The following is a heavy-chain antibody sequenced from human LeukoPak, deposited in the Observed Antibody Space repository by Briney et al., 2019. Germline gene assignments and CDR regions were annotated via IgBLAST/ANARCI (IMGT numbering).Heavy chain of an antibody. CDR2: INHSGST. V-gene: IGHV4-34*01. J-gene: IGHJ4*02. Sequence: SETLSLTCAVYGGSFSGYYWSWIRQPPGKGLEWIGEINHSGSTNYNPSLKSRVTISVDTSKNQFSLKLSSVTAADTAVYYCARDRGGPDYWGQGTLVTVSS. CDR1: GGSFSGYY. CDR3: ARDRGGPDY.